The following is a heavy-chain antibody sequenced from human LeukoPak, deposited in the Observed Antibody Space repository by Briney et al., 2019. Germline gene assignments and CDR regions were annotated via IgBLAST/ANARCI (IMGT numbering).Heavy chain of an antibody. J-gene: IGHJ3*02. CDR2: INHLGST. CDR1: GGSFSGYY. Sequence: PSETLSLTCAVYGGSFSGYYWSWIRQPPEKGLEWIGEINHLGSTNYNPSLKSRVTISVDTSKKQFSLNLTSVTAADTAVYYCARLQLWLQGDAFDIWGQGTMVTVSS. D-gene: IGHD5-18*01. V-gene: IGHV4-34*01. CDR3: ARLQLWLQGDAFDI.